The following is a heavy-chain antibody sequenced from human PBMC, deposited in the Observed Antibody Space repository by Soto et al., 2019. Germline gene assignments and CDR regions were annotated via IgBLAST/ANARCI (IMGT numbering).Heavy chain of an antibody. CDR3: ATLPPRIVVSLLPIPT. CDR2: INHSGST. J-gene: IGHJ5*02. D-gene: IGHD2-21*01. Sequence: PSETLSLTCAVYGGSFGGYYWTWIRQPPGTGLEWIGEINHSGSTNYNPSLKSRVTISVDTSKNQFSLKLTSVTAADTAVYYCATLPPRIVVSLLPIPTWGQGILVTVSS. V-gene: IGHV4-34*01. CDR1: GGSFGGYY.